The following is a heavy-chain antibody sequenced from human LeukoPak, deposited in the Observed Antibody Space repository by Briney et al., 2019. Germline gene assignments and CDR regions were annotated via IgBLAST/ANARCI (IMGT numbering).Heavy chain of an antibody. J-gene: IGHJ4*02. CDR1: GDSVSSNSDT. Sequence: TSQTLSLTCAISGDSVSSNSDTWNWIRQSTSRGLEWLGRTYYRSKWYNDYAVSVKRRITINPDTSKNQFSLQLNSVTPEDTAVYYCARDSPDAFTFDYWGRGTLVTVSS. V-gene: IGHV6-1*01. CDR3: ARDSPDAFTFDY. CDR2: TYYRSKWYN. D-gene: IGHD1-14*01.